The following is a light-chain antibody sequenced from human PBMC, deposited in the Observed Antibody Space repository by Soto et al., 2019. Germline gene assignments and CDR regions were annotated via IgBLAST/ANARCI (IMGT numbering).Light chain of an antibody. V-gene: IGKV3-20*01. Sequence: EIVLTQSPGTLSLSPGERATLSCRAIQSVSSSYLVWHQQKPGQAPRLLIYAASRRATGIPDRFSGSGSGTEFTLTISTLQSEDFAIYYCQHYNNWPPWTFGQGTKVDIK. CDR2: AAS. CDR3: QHYNNWPPWT. CDR1: QSVSSSY. J-gene: IGKJ1*01.